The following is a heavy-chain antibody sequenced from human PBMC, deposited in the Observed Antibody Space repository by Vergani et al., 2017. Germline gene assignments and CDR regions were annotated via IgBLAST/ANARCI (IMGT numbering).Heavy chain of an antibody. CDR1: GAYVGSGGYY. Sequence: QVQLQESGPGLVKASQTLSLTCSVSGAYVGSGGYYWGWVRQRPGMGLDWIGYIYYSGTTYYNPSLESRLTISLDTSENHLSLKLTSVTAADTAVYYGARQKDYYMDVWGKGATVTVS. CDR2: IYYSGTT. CDR3: ARQKDYYMDV. V-gene: IGHV4-31*03. J-gene: IGHJ6*03.